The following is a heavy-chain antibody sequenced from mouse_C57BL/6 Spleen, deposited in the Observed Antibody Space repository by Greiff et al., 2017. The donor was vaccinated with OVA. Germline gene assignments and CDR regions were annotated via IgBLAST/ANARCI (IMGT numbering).Heavy chain of an antibody. D-gene: IGHD4-1*01. V-gene: IGHV10-1*01. Sequence: EVQVVESGGGLVQPKGSLKLSCAASGFSFNTYAMNWVRPAPGTGLEWVARIRSKSNNYATYSADSVKDRFTISRDDSESMLYLQMNNLKTEDTAMYYCVRELGRFAYWGQGTLVTVSA. J-gene: IGHJ3*01. CDR3: VRELGRFAY. CDR1: GFSFNTYA. CDR2: IRSKSNNYAT.